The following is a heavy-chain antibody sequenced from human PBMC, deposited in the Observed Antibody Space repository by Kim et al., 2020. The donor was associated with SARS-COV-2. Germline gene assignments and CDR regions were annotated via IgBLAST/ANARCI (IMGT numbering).Heavy chain of an antibody. Sequence: GGSLRLSCAASGFTFSSYAMSWVRQAPGKGLELVSIITGSGVDTNYADSVRGRFTISRDNSRNTVYLQMNSLRAEDTAVYYCAKGFLGSCSGAVCYPFDHSGQGTLVTVSS. CDR2: ITGSGVDT. CDR3: AKGFLGSCSGAVCYPFDH. J-gene: IGHJ4*02. D-gene: IGHD2-15*01. V-gene: IGHV3-23*01. CDR1: GFTFSSYA.